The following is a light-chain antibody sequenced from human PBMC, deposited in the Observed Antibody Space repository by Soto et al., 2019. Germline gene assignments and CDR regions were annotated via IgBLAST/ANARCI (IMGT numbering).Light chain of an antibody. Sequence: QSALTQPASVSGSPGQSITISCTGTSSDVGGYNYVSWYQQHPGKAPKLMIYDVSNRASGVSNRFSGSESGNTASLTISGLQAEDEADYYCSSYRSSSTLYVFGTGTKLTVL. V-gene: IGLV2-14*01. J-gene: IGLJ1*01. CDR3: SSYRSSSTLYV. CDR1: SSDVGGYNY. CDR2: DVS.